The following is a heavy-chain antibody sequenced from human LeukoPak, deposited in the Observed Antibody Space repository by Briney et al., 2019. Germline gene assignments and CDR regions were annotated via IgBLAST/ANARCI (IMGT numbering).Heavy chain of an antibody. CDR1: GFTFSSYS. CDR2: ISSSSSTI. Sequence: GSLRLSCAASGFTFSSYSMNWVRQAPGKGLEWVSYISSSSSTIYYADSVKGRFTISRDNAKNSLYLQMNSLRAEDTAVYYCARACYSNYNYYYYMDVWGKGTTVTVSS. J-gene: IGHJ6*03. D-gene: IGHD4-11*01. V-gene: IGHV3-48*01. CDR3: ARACYSNYNYYYYMDV.